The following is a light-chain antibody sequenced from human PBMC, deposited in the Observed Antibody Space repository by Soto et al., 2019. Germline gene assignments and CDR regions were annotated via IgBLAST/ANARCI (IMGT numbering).Light chain of an antibody. Sequence: DIVLTQSPGTLSLSPGERATLSCRASQSVSSNYLAWYQQKPGQAPRLLRYGASTRATGIPARVSGSGSGTEFTLTISSLEPEDFAVYYCQQHADWPLTFGGGTKVDIK. V-gene: IGKV3D-20*02. J-gene: IGKJ4*01. CDR1: QSVSSNY. CDR2: GAS. CDR3: QQHADWPLT.